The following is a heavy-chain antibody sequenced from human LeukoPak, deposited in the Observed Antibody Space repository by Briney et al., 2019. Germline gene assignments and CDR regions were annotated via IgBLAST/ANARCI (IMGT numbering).Heavy chain of an antibody. CDR2: INHSGST. D-gene: IGHD6-13*01. CDR1: GGSFSGYY. Sequence: SETLSLTCAVYGGSFSGYYWSWIRQPPGKGLEWIGEINHSGSTNYNPSLKSRVTISVDTSKNQFSLKLSSVTAADTAVYYCASKMIIAAAGRGGYNWFDPWGQGTLVTVSS. J-gene: IGHJ5*02. CDR3: ASKMIIAAAGRGGYNWFDP. V-gene: IGHV4-34*01.